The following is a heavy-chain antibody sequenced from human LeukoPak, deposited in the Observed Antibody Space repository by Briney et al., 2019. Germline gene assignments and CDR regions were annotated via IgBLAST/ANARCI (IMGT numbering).Heavy chain of an antibody. CDR1: GFTFSSYG. J-gene: IGHJ4*02. CDR2: IRYDGSNK. Sequence: GGSLRLSCAASGFTFSSYGMHWVRQAPGKGLEWVAFIRYDGSNKYYADSVKGRFTISRDNTKNTLYLQMSSLRAEDTAVYYCARDYCGSTTCYPDYWGQGTLVTVSS. CDR3: ARDYCGSTTCYPDY. D-gene: IGHD2-2*01. V-gene: IGHV3-30*02.